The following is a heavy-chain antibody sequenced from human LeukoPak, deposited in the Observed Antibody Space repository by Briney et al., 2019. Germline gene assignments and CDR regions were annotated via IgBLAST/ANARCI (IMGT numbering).Heavy chain of an antibody. CDR3: AREKNYYGSAHDAFDI. CDR2: IIPIFGTA. D-gene: IGHD3-10*01. J-gene: IGHJ3*02. Sequence: SVKVSCKASGGTFSSYAISWVRQAPGQGLEWMGRIIPIFGTANYAQKFQGRVTITADESTSTAYMELSSLRSEDTAVYYCAREKNYYGSAHDAFDIWGQGTMVTVSS. V-gene: IGHV1-69*15. CDR1: GGTFSSYA.